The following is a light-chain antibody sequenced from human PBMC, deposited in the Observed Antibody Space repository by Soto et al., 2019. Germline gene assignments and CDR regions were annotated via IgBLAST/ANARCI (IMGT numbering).Light chain of an antibody. CDR3: QQYGSSYPWT. J-gene: IGKJ1*01. CDR1: QSVGSDF. V-gene: IGKV3-20*01. CDR2: GAS. Sequence: EKVLSQSPGTLSLTQGEIATLSCRAIQSVGSDFLAWYQQRPGQPPRILIFGASGRATGIPDRFSGSGSGTDFTLTIRRLEPEDFAVYYCQQYGSSYPWTFGQGTKV.